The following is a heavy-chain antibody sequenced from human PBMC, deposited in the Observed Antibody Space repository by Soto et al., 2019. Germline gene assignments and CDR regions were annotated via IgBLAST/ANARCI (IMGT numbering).Heavy chain of an antibody. CDR3: ARGKDDFWSGYLDN. CDR1: GYTFTSYG. J-gene: IGHJ4*02. V-gene: IGHV1-18*01. CDR2: ISADNGNR. Sequence: QVQLVQSGAEVKKPGASVKVSCKASGYTFTSYGISWVRQAPGQGLEWMGWISADNGNRNYAQKCQVRVTMTTDTSANTAYMDLRSLRSDDTAVYYCARGKDDFWSGYLDNWGQGTLVTVPS. D-gene: IGHD3-3*01.